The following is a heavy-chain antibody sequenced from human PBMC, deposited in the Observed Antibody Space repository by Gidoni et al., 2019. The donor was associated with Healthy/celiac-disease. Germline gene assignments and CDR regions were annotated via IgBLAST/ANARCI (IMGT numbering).Heavy chain of an antibody. CDR1: GGSISSSSYY. CDR2: IYYSGST. D-gene: IGHD5-18*01. V-gene: IGHV4-39*07. J-gene: IGHJ4*02. Sequence: QLQLQESGPGLVKPSETLSLTCTVSGGSISSSSYYWGWIRQPPGKGLEWIGSIYYSGSTYYNPSLKSRVTISVDTSKNQFSLKLSSVTAADTAVYYCARDLGYSYGQTNSGTDYWGQGTLVTVSS. CDR3: ARDLGYSYGQTNSGTDY.